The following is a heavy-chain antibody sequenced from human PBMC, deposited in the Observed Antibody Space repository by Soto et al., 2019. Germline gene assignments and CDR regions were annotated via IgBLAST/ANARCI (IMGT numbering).Heavy chain of an antibody. CDR1: GGSFSGYY. D-gene: IGHD6-13*01. CDR2: IYYSGST. CDR3: ARGVAAAGTEWFDP. J-gene: IGHJ5*02. V-gene: IGHV4-59*01. Sequence: SETLSLTCAVYGGSFSGYYWSWIRQPPGKGLEWIGYIYYSGSTNYNPSLKSRVTISVDTSKNQFSLKLSSVTAADTAVYYCARGVAAAGTEWFDPWGQGTLVTVSS.